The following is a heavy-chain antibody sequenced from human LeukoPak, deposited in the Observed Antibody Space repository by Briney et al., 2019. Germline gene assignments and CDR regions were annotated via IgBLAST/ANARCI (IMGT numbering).Heavy chain of an antibody. CDR1: GYSISSGYY. J-gene: IGHJ3*02. D-gene: IGHD2-2*01. CDR2: IYHSGST. Sequence: SETLSLTCAVSGYSISSGYYWGWIRQPPGKGLEWIGSIYHSGSTYYNPTLKSRVTISVDTSKNQFSLKLSSVTAADTAVYYCARDRSRIVVVPAAMNDAFDIWGQGTMVTVSS. CDR3: ARDRSRIVVVPAAMNDAFDI. V-gene: IGHV4-38-2*02.